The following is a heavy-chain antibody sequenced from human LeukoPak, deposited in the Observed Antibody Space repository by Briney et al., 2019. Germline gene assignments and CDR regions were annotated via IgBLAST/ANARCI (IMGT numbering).Heavy chain of an antibody. CDR3: ARSWIEDYYYGMDV. J-gene: IGHJ6*04. Sequence: GASVKVSCKASGYTFTSYAIHWVRQAPGQRLEWMGWINADNGNTKYSQNFQGRVTITRDTSATTAYMELSSLRSEDMAVYYCARSWIEDYYYGMDVWGKGTPVTVSS. V-gene: IGHV1-3*01. CDR2: INADNGNT. D-gene: IGHD2-2*03. CDR1: GYTFTSYA.